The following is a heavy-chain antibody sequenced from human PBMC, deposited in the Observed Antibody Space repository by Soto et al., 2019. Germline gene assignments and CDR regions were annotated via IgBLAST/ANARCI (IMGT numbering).Heavy chain of an antibody. CDR2: ISYDGSNK. CDR1: GFSLTTYG. Sequence: GGSLRLSCAASGFSLTTYGIHWGRQAPGRGLEWVAMISYDGSNKYYADSVKGRFTISRDDSKNTLYLQMNSLRAEDTAVYYCAKDRGRVHDDYFDYWGQGTLVTVSS. D-gene: IGHD3-16*01. J-gene: IGHJ4*02. V-gene: IGHV3-30*18. CDR3: AKDRGRVHDDYFDY.